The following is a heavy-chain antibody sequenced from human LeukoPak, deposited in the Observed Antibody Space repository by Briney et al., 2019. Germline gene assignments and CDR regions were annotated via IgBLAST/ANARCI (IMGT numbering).Heavy chain of an antibody. CDR2: IYYSGST. V-gene: IGHV4-59*01. D-gene: IGHD3-10*01. CDR3: ARDANYGSGSYDL. CDR1: GGSISSYY. J-gene: IGHJ5*02. Sequence: NPSETLSLTCTVSGGSISSYYWSWIRQPPGKGLEWIGYIYYSGSTNYNPSLKSRVTISVDTSKNQFSPKLSSVTAADTAVYYCARDANYGSGSYDLWGQGTLVTVSS.